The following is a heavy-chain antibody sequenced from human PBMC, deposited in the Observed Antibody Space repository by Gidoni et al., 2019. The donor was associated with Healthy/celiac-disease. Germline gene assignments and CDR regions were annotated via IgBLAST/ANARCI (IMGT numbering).Heavy chain of an antibody. CDR2: IIPIFGTA. CDR3: ARSRLRPPYGMDV. Sequence: QVQLVQSGAEVKKPGSSVKVFCKASGGTFSSYAISWVGQAPGHGREWMGGIIPIFGTANYAQKFQGRVTITADESTSTAYMELSSLRSEDTAVYYCARSRLRPPYGMDVWGQGTTVTVSS. V-gene: IGHV1-69*01. D-gene: IGHD6-6*01. J-gene: IGHJ6*02. CDR1: GGTFSSYA.